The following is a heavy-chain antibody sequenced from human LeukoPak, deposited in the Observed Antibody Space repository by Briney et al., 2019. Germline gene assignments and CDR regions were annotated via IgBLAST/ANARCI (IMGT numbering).Heavy chain of an antibody. CDR1: GGTFSTYD. V-gene: IGHV1-8*03. Sequence: GASVKVSCKTSGGTFSTYDINWVRQATGQGLEWMGWMNPNSGNTGYAQKFQGRVTITRNTSISTAYMELSSLRSEDTAVYYCARRSGDYDDSDAFDIWGQGTMVTVSS. J-gene: IGHJ3*02. CDR3: ARRSGDYDDSDAFDI. CDR2: MNPNSGNT. D-gene: IGHD4-17*01.